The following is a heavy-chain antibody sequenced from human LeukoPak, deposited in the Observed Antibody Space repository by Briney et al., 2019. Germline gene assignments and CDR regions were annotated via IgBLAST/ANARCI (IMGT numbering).Heavy chain of an antibody. CDR1: GASINNSPYY. V-gene: IGHV4-39*01. CDR3: ARNDRGRPADY. D-gene: IGHD1-26*01. J-gene: IGHJ4*02. Sequence: PSDTLSLTCTVSGASINNSPYYWPWIRQPPGKELEWIVSMHYSGATYYNPSLKSRVTISIDTSKNQFSLRLTSVTAADTAVFYCARNDRGRPADYWGQGTLVTVSS. CDR2: MHYSGAT.